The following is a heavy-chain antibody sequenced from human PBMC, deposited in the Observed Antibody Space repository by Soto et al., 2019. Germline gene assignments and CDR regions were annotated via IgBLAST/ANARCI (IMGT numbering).Heavy chain of an antibody. J-gene: IGHJ1*01. CDR2: NYYSGIN. CDR3: ARQRCGWLSHIVP. D-gene: IGHD2-8*01. CDR1: GASISSTSYY. V-gene: IGHV4-39*01. Sequence: QLQLQESGPGLVKPSETLSLTCTVSGASISSTSYYWGWLRQAPGKGLEGIGTNYYSGINNYKPSLKSRVPISIDTSKNQFALKLSSVTAAGTAVYYCARQRCGWLSHIVPWGVGPLVAVS.